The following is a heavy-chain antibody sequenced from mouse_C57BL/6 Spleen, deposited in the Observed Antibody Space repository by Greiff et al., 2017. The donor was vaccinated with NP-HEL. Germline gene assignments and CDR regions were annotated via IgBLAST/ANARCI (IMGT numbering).Heavy chain of an antibody. J-gene: IGHJ2*01. CDR2: IDPETGGT. V-gene: IGHV1-15*01. CDR3: TRSPITTR. CDR1: GYTFTDYE. D-gene: IGHD1-1*01. Sequence: VQLVESGAELVRPGASVTLSCKASGYTFTDYEMHWVKQTPVHGLEWIGAIDPETGGTAYNQKFKGKAILTADKSSSTAYMELRSLTSEDSAVYYCTRSPITTRWGQGTTLTVSS.